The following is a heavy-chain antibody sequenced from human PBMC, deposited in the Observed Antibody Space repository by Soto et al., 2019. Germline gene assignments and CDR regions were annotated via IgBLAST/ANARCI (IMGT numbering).Heavy chain of an antibody. D-gene: IGHD2-2*01. CDR3: ANITPLRDVVADY. J-gene: IGHJ4*02. CDR1: GGSFSGYY. CDR2: INHSGST. V-gene: IGHV4-34*01. Sequence: ETMYLTCAVYGGSFSGYYWSWIRQPPGKGLEWIGEINHSGSTNYNPSLKSRVTISVDTSKNQFSLKLSSVTAADTAVYYCANITPLRDVVADYWGQGTLVTVSS.